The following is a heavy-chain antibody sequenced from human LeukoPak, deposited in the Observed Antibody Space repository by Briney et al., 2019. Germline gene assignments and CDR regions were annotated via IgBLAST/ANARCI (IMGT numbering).Heavy chain of an antibody. CDR3: ARDLVTVTKGFDV. CDR2: ISYIGST. D-gene: IGHD4-17*01. Sequence: SETLSLTCVVSGDSFSSHYWTWIRQSPGKGLEWIGYISYIGSTNYNPFLKSRVTISIDTPKNQFSLKLRSVTAADTAVYYCARDLVTVTKGFDVWGQETMVSVSS. V-gene: IGHV4-59*11. CDR1: GDSFSSHY. J-gene: IGHJ3*01.